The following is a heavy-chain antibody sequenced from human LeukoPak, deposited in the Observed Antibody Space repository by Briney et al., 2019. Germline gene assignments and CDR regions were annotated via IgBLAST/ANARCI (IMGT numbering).Heavy chain of an antibody. J-gene: IGHJ4*02. CDR2: ISAYNGNT. D-gene: IGHD4-17*01. CDR1: GYTFDIYL. Sequence: ASVKVSCKASGYTFDIYLMHWVRRAPGQGLEWMGWISAYNGNTHYAQKFRGRLTMTTDTSTTTAYLELRSLKSDDTAVYYCARDRLGGDLTGESLYWGQGTLVTVSS. CDR3: ARDRLGGDLTGESLY. V-gene: IGHV1-18*04.